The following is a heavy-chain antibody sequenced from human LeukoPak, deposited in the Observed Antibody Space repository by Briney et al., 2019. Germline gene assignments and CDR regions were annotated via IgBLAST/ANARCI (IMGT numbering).Heavy chain of an antibody. Sequence: GGTLRLSCAASGFTFSSYGMSWVRQAPGKGLEWVSAISGSGGSTYYADSVKGRFTISRDNSKNTLYLQMNSLRAEDTAVYYCAKDPLIGGSGSWFDPWGQGTQVTVSS. CDR2: ISGSGGST. CDR3: AKDPLIGGSGSWFDP. CDR1: GFTFSSYG. J-gene: IGHJ5*02. V-gene: IGHV3-23*01. D-gene: IGHD3-22*01.